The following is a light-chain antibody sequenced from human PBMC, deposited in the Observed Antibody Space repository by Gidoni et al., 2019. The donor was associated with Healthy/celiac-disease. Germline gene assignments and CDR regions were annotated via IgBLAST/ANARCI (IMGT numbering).Light chain of an antibody. Sequence: SVLTQPPSASGTPGQRVTISCSGSSSTNGSNTVNWYQQLPGTAPKLLLYSNNQRPSGVPDRFSGSKSGTSASLAISGLQSDDEADYYCAAWDDSLNGPGFGTGTKVTVL. CDR3: AAWDDSLNGPG. CDR2: SNN. J-gene: IGLJ1*01. V-gene: IGLV1-44*01. CDR1: SSTNGSNT.